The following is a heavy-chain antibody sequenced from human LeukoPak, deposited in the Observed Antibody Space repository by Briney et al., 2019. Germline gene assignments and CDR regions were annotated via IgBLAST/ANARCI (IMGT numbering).Heavy chain of an antibody. Sequence: PAETVCLICTVSGGSISSSSYYWGRIRQPPGKGLEWIGNIYYSGSSYYNPSLKSRATIFVDTSKNQFSLKLSCVTAADTAVYYCARQSLYSSSWHANNWFDPWGQGRQVILSS. D-gene: IGHD6-13*01. J-gene: IGHJ5*02. CDR2: IYYSGSS. CDR3: ARQSLYSSSWHANNWFDP. CDR1: GGSISSSSYY. V-gene: IGHV4-39*01.